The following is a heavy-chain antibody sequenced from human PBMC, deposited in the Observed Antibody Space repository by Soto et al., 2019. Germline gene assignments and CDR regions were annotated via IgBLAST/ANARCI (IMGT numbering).Heavy chain of an antibody. CDR3: ARGWSYGAFDI. V-gene: IGHV3-74*03. CDR2: SDSEGSTI. J-gene: IGHJ3*02. CDR1: GFTFGNHW. D-gene: IGHD3-16*01. Sequence: GGSLRLSCGASGFTFGNHWMHWVRQVAGKGLVWVSRSDSEGSTITYADSVKGRFTVSRDNAKNTLYLQLNSLRAEDTAVYYCARGWSYGAFDIWGQGTMVTVSS.